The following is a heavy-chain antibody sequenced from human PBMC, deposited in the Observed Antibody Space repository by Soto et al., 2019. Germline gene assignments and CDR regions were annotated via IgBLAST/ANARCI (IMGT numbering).Heavy chain of an antibody. J-gene: IGHJ5*02. CDR3: ARRNSPYCSGGSCFSWFDP. CDR1: GGSISSGGYY. V-gene: IGHV4-61*08. Sequence: SETLSLTCTVSGGSISSGGYYWSWIRQHPGKGLEWIGYIYYSGSTNYNPSLKSRVTISVDTSKNQFSLKLSSVTAADTAVYYCARRNSPYCSGGSCFSWFDPWGQGTLVTVSS. CDR2: IYYSGST. D-gene: IGHD2-15*01.